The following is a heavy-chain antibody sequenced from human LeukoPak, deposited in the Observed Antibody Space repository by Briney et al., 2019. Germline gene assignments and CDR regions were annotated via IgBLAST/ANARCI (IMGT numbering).Heavy chain of an antibody. J-gene: IGHJ6*02. CDR1: GYTFTSYD. CDR2: MNPNSGNT. Sequence: GASVKVSCKASGYTFTSYDINWVRQATGQGLEWMGRMNPNSGNTGYAQKFQGRVTMTRNTSISTAYMELSSLRSEDTAVYYCARDLSYYDSSGYLYYGMDVWGQGTTVTVSS. CDR3: ARDLSYYDSSGYLYYGMDV. V-gene: IGHV1-8*01. D-gene: IGHD3-22*01.